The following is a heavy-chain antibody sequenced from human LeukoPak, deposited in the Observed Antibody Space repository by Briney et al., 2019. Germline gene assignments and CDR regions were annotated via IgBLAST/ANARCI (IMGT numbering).Heavy chain of an antibody. CDR3: ARLQLEYYYGSGSYSTSGGFDY. J-gene: IGHJ4*02. D-gene: IGHD3-10*01. Sequence: PSETLSLTCTVSGGSISSYYWSWIRQPPGKGLEWIGYIYYSGSTNYNPSLKSRVTISVDTSKNQFSLKLSSVTAADTAVYYCARLQLEYYYGSGSYSTSGGFDYWGQGTLSPSPQ. CDR1: GGSISSYY. CDR2: IYYSGST. V-gene: IGHV4-59*08.